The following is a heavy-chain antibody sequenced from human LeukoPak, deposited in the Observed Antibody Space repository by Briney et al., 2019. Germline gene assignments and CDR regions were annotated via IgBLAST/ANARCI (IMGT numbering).Heavy chain of an antibody. V-gene: IGHV4-61*01. CDR3: ARQFDSYGYAFDT. D-gene: IGHD5-18*01. J-gene: IGHJ3*02. CDR2: IYYSGST. CDR1: GGSVNTSSYY. Sequence: SETLSITCTVSGGSVNTSSYYWNWIRQPPGKGLEWIGFIYYSGSTSYNPSLKSRVTIAVDTSKNQFSLNLSSVTAADTAVYFCARQFDSYGYAFDTWGQGTMVTVSS.